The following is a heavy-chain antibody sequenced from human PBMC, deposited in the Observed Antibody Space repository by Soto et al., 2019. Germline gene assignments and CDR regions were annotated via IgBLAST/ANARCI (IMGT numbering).Heavy chain of an antibody. V-gene: IGHV4-30-4*01. D-gene: IGHD2-2*01. J-gene: IGHJ4*02. CDR3: ASVNCISTSCSCHDY. Sequence: QVQLQESGPGLVKPSQTLSLTCTVSGGSISSGDYYWSWIRQPPGKGLEWIGYIYYSGSTYYNPSLKSRVTISVYTSKTQLSRKLSSVTAADTAVYYCASVNCISTSCSCHDYWGQGTLVTVSS. CDR1: GGSISSGDYY. CDR2: IYYSGST.